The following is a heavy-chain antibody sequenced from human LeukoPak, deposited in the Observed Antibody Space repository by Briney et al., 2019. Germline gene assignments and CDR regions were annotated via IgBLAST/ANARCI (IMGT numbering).Heavy chain of an antibody. Sequence: GGSLRLSCAASGFTFSSYEMNWVRQAPGKGLEWVSYISSSGSTIYYADSVKGRFTISRDNDKNSLYLQMNSLRAEDTAVYYCARDRGYYAGFDYWGQGTLVTVSS. J-gene: IGHJ4*02. CDR1: GFTFSSYE. CDR3: ARDRGYYAGFDY. V-gene: IGHV3-48*03. D-gene: IGHD2/OR15-2a*01. CDR2: ISSSGSTI.